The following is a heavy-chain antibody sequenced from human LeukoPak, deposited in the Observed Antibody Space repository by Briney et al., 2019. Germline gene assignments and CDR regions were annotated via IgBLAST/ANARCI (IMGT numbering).Heavy chain of an antibody. Sequence: GGSLRPSCAASGFTFSDYYMSWIRQAPGKGLEWVSYISSSGSTIYYADSVKGRFTISRDNAKNSLYLQMNSLRAEDTAVYYCARGGVLRYFDWLLYPPSFDPWGQGTLVTVSS. V-gene: IGHV3-11*04. D-gene: IGHD3-9*01. CDR1: GFTFSDYY. J-gene: IGHJ5*02. CDR2: ISSSGSTI. CDR3: ARGGVLRYFDWLLYPPSFDP.